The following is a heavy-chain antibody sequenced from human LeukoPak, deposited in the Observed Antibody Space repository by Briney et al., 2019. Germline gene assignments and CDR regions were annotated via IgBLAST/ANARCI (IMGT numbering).Heavy chain of an antibody. V-gene: IGHV3-21*01. CDR3: ARALPSPLYSGSYADAFDI. CDR2: ISSSSSYI. Sequence: PGGSLRLSCAASGFTFSSCSMNWVRQAPGKGLEWVSSISSSSSYIYYADSVKGRFTISRDNAKNSLYLQMNSLRAEDTAVYYCARALPSPLYSGSYADAFDIWGQGTMVTVSS. J-gene: IGHJ3*02. D-gene: IGHD1-26*01. CDR1: GFTFSSCS.